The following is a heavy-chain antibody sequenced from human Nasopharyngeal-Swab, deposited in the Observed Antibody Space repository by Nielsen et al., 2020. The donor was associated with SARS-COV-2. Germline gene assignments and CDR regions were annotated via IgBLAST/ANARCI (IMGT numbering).Heavy chain of an antibody. Sequence: ASVKVSCKASGYTFTSYYMHWVRQALGQGLEWMGIINPSGGSTSYAQKFQGRVTMTRDTSTSTVYMELSSLRSEDTAVYYCARGYCSGGSCPPGYYGMDVWGQGTTVTVSS. J-gene: IGHJ6*02. D-gene: IGHD2-15*01. CDR3: ARGYCSGGSCPPGYYGMDV. V-gene: IGHV1-46*03. CDR2: INPSGGST. CDR1: GYTFTSYY.